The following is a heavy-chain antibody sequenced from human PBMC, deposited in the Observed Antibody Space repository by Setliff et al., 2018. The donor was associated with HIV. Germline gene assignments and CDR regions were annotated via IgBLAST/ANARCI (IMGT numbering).Heavy chain of an antibody. CDR3: ARATYTTLFGVLMGGGLQY. CDR2: VSNGGDT. Sequence: PSETLSLTCAVSGGSTNNYYLTWIRQPPGKGLEWIGSVSNGGDTNYNPSLKSRVSLSLDTSKTQFSLKLTSVTAADTAVYYCARATYTTLFGVLMGGGLQYWGTETLVTVSS. D-gene: IGHD3-3*01. V-gene: IGHV4-59*01. J-gene: IGHJ4*02. CDR1: GGSTNNYY.